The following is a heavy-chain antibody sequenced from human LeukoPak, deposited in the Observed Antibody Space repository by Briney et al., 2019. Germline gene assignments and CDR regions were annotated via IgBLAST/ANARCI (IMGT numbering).Heavy chain of an antibody. V-gene: IGHV3-15*01. J-gene: IGHJ4*02. D-gene: IGHD5-12*01. CDR1: GFTFSNAW. Sequence: KPGGSLRLSCAASGFTFSNAWMSWVRQAPGKGLEWVGRIKSKTDGGTTDYAAPVKGRFTISRDDSKNTLYPQMNSLKTEDTAVYYCTTSGGGYGPYYFDYWGQGTLVTVSS. CDR3: TTSGGGYGPYYFDY. CDR2: IKSKTDGGTT.